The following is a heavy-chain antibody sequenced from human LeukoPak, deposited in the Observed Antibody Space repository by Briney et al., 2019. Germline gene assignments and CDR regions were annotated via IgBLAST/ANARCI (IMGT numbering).Heavy chain of an antibody. J-gene: IGHJ3*02. V-gene: IGHV3-48*01. D-gene: IGHD2/OR15-2a*01. CDR1: GFTFSSYS. CDR3: VRDHFYAFDI. Sequence: GGSLRLSCAACGFTFSSYSMNWVRQAPGKGLEWVSYISNTISYADSVMGRFTISRDNAKTSLYLQMNSLRAEDTAVYYCVRDHFYAFDIWGQGTMVTVSP. CDR2: ISNTI.